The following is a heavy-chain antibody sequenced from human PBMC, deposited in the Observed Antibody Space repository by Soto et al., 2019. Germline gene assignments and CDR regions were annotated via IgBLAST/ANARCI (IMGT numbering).Heavy chain of an antibody. CDR2: IYYSGST. D-gene: IGHD5-18*01. J-gene: IGHJ4*02. Sequence: SETLSLTCTVSGGSINTYYWSWIRQPPGKGLEWIGNIYYSGSTNYNPSLKSRVTISVDTSKNQFSLKLTSVTAADTAVYYCVRPLRNSYGGLDYWGQGTLVTVSS. CDR1: GGSINTYY. V-gene: IGHV4-59*08. CDR3: VRPLRNSYGGLDY.